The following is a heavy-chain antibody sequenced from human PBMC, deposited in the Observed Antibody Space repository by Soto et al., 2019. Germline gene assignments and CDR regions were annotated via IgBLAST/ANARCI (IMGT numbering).Heavy chain of an antibody. CDR1: GYNLINYG. CDR3: ARDRPQERNLDAFVI. V-gene: IGHV1-18*01. J-gene: IGHJ3*02. Sequence: ASVKVSCRASGYNLINYGISWVRQAPGQGLEWMGWNSASNGNTNYAQKVQGRVTMTTDTSTNTAYMELRSLRSDDTAVYYCARDRPQERNLDAFVIWGQGTLVTVSS. CDR2: NSASNGNT.